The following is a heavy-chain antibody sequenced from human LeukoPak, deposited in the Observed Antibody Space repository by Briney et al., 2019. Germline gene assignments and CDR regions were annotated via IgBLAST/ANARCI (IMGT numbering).Heavy chain of an antibody. Sequence: PGGSLRLSCAASGFTFSSYAMSWVRQAPGKGLEWVSAISGSGGSTYYADSVKGRFTISRDNSKNTLYLQMNSLRAEDTAAYYCARARSSVPGYFDLWGRGTLVTVSS. CDR3: ARARSSVPGYFDL. CDR2: ISGSGGST. V-gene: IGHV3-23*01. CDR1: GFTFSSYA. J-gene: IGHJ2*01. D-gene: IGHD6-6*01.